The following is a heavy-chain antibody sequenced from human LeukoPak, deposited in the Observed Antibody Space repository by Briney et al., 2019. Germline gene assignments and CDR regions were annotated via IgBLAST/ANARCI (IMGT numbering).Heavy chain of an antibody. CDR1: GFSHAW. D-gene: IGHD2-15*01. Sequence: GGSLRLSCAASGFSHAWMNWVRQAPGKGLEWVGRIKSKTDGGTTDYAAPVKGRFTISRDDSKNTLYLQMNSLKTEDTGVYYCLTEFGGDWGQGTLVTVSS. J-gene: IGHJ4*02. CDR2: IKSKTDGGTT. CDR3: LTEFGGD. V-gene: IGHV3-15*07.